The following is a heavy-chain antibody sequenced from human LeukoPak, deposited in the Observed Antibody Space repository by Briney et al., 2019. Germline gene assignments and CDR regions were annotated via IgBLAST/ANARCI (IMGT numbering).Heavy chain of an antibody. CDR3: ARGAMATTPFFDY. V-gene: IGHV4-59*01. CDR2: VYYTGST. D-gene: IGHD5-24*01. Sequence: SETLSLTCPVSGGSISNYYYWTWIRQPPGKGLEWIGYVYYTGSTNFNPSLKSRVTMSLDTSRNQFSLKLTSLTAADTAVYYCARGAMATTPFFDYWGQGILVTVSS. J-gene: IGHJ4*02. CDR1: GGSISNYY.